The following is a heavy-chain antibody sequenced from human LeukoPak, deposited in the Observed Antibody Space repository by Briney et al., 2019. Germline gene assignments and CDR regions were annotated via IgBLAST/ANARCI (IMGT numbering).Heavy chain of an antibody. CDR2: ISSDGSNE. V-gene: IGHV3-30-3*01. Sequence: PGGSLRLSCAASGLTFSTYYMHWVRQAPGKGLEWVAVISSDGSNEYYADSVKGRFTISRDNSKNTVSLQMDNLRLEDTAVYHCSTGGSSGWSDFWGQGTLVTVSS. CDR3: STGGSSGWSDF. J-gene: IGHJ4*02. D-gene: IGHD6-19*01. CDR1: GLTFSTYY.